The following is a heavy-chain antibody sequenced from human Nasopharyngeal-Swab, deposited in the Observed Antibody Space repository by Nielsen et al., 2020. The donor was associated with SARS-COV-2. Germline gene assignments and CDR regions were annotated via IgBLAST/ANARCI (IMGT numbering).Heavy chain of an antibody. D-gene: IGHD6-19*01. Sequence: SETLSLTCTVSGGSISSSSYYWGWIRQPPGKGLERLGSIYYSGSTYYNPSLKSRVTIIVDTTKNQFSQKLSSVTAADTAVYYCARRIAVAGTGALDYWGQGTLVTVSS. CDR1: GGSISSSSYY. J-gene: IGHJ4*02. V-gene: IGHV4-39*01. CDR2: IYYSGST. CDR3: ARRIAVAGTGALDY.